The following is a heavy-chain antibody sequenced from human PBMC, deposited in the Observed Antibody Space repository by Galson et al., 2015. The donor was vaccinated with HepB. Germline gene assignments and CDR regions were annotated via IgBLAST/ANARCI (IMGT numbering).Heavy chain of an antibody. CDR3: ARGAANYDY. V-gene: IGHV3-48*01. D-gene: IGHD5-24*01. J-gene: IGHJ4*02. CDR1: GFTFSSYS. Sequence: SLRLSCAASGFTFSSYSMNWVRQAPGKGLEGVSYISSSSSTIYYADSSKGRFTISRDNAKNSLYLQINSLRAEDTAVYYCARGAANYDYWGQGTLVTVSS. CDR2: ISSSSSTI.